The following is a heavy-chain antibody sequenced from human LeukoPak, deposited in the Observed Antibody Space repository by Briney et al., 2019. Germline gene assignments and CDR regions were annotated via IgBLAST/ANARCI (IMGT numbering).Heavy chain of an antibody. CDR1: GFTFSSYA. V-gene: IGHV3-23*01. D-gene: IGHD3-10*01. CDR2: ISGSGGST. J-gene: IGHJ4*02. CDR3: AKPFYYYGSGSYYNGDY. Sequence: GGSLRLSCAASGFTFSSYAMSWVRQAPGKGLEWVSAISGSGGSTYYADSVKGRFTISRDNSKSTLYLQMNSLRAEDTAVYYCAKPFYYYGSGSYYNGDYWGQGTLVAVSS.